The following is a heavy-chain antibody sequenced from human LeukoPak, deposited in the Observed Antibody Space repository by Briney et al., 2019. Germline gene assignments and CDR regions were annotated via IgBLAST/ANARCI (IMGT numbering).Heavy chain of an antibody. CDR2: IFHTGDT. CDR1: GGSISSSNW. J-gene: IGHJ5*02. Sequence: KPSETLSLTCAVSGGSISSSNWWSWVRQPPGKGLEWIGEIFHTGDTNYNPSLKSRVTISIDKSKNQFSLRLTSVTAADTAVYYCARGESGYSTGWSPPVWFDPWGQGTLVTVSS. CDR3: ARGESGYSTGWSPPVWFDP. V-gene: IGHV4-4*02. D-gene: IGHD2-8*02.